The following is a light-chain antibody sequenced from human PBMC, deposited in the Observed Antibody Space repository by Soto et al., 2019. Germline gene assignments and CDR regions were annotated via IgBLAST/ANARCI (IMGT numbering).Light chain of an antibody. Sequence: QSVLTQPPSVSGAPGQRVTISCTGSSSNIGAGYDVHWYQQRPGTAPKLLILGNIHRPSGVPDRFSGSKSGTSSSLAITGLQAEDEGDYYCQSYDSPLSARYVFGTGTKVTVL. J-gene: IGLJ1*01. V-gene: IGLV1-40*01. CDR1: SSNIGAGYD. CDR3: QSYDSPLSARYV. CDR2: GNI.